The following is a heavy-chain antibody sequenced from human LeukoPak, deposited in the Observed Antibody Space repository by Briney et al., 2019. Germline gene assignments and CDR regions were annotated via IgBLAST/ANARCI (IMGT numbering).Heavy chain of an antibody. V-gene: IGHV4-34*01. CDR3: ARGRIAARFDY. CDR1: GGSFSNYY. Sequence: PSETLSLTCAVHGGSFSNYYWSSIRQPPGKGREWIGEINHGGTTKYNPSLKSRVTISVDTSKKQFSLKLITVTAADTSVYYCARGRIAARFDYWGQGTLVTVSS. CDR2: INHGGTT. D-gene: IGHD6-6*01. J-gene: IGHJ4*02.